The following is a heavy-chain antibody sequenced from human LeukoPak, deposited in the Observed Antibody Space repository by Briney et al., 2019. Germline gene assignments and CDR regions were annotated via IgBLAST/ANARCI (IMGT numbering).Heavy chain of an antibody. D-gene: IGHD6-13*01. J-gene: IGHJ5*02. CDR1: GFTFSSYW. CDR3: ARVMSSWYNWFDA. CDR2: IKQDGREK. V-gene: IGHV3-7*01. Sequence: PRGSLRLSCSSSGFTFSSYWLSWVRQAPGKGLEWVANIKQDGREKYYVDSVKGRFTISRDNAKNSLYLQMNSLRAEDTAVYYCARVMSSWYNWFDAWGQGTLVTVS.